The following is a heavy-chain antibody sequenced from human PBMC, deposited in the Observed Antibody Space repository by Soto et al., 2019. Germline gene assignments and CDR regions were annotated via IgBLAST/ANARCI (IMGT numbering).Heavy chain of an antibody. CDR1: GFTFSSYS. J-gene: IGHJ4*02. Sequence: PGGSLRLSCAASGFTFSSYSMNWVRQAPGKGLEWVSSISSSSSYIYYADSVKGRFTISRDNAKNSLYLQMNSLRAEDTAVYYCARVPDTAMSYDFDYWGQGTLVTVSS. CDR3: ARVPDTAMSYDFDY. CDR2: ISSSSSYI. D-gene: IGHD5-18*01. V-gene: IGHV3-21*01.